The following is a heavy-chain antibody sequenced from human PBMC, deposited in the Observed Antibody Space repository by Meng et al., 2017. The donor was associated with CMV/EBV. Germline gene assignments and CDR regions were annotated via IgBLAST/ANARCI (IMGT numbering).Heavy chain of an antibody. CDR3: AADILRITAGDY. CDR2: INPRTGGT. J-gene: IGHJ4*02. D-gene: IGHD3-16*01. V-gene: IGHV1-2*02. CDR1: AYAFTAYY. Sequence: ASVKVSCKTSAYAFTAYYIHWVRQAPGQGLEWMGVINPRTGGTDLAQRFQGSVTLTRDTSITTAYMEVRNLRSDDTAVYYCAADILRITAGDYWGQGTLVTVSS.